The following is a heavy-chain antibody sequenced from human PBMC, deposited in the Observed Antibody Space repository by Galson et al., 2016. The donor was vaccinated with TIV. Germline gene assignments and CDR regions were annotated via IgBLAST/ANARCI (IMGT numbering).Heavy chain of an antibody. J-gene: IGHJ5*02. CDR1: GGSISSYY. CDR2: IYASGSR. CDR3: ARGEVVTRGSGWFDP. Sequence: ETLSLTCTVSGGSISSYYWSWIRQPAGRGLEWIGRIYASGSRNYNPSLTSRVTMSLDTSKNQFPLKLSSVTAADTAVYFCARGEVVTRGSGWFDPWGQGTLVTVSS. V-gene: IGHV4-4*07. D-gene: IGHD2/OR15-2a*01.